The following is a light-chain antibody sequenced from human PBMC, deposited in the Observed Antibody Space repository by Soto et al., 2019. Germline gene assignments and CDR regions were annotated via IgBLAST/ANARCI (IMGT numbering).Light chain of an antibody. CDR2: GAS. V-gene: IGKV3D-20*02. CDR3: QQRSNWPIT. CDR1: QSVRSSH. Sequence: EIVLTQSPSTLSLSPWERATLSCRTSQSVRSSHLAWYQQKPGQAPRLLIYGASSRATGIPDRFSGSGSGTDFTLTISSLEPEDFAVYYCQQRSNWPITFGQGTRLEIK. J-gene: IGKJ5*01.